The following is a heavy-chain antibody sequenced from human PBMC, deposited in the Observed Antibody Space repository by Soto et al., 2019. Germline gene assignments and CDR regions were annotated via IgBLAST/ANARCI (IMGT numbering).Heavy chain of an antibody. D-gene: IGHD3-10*01. J-gene: IGHJ3*01. V-gene: IGHV5-51*03. CDR2: IYPGDSDT. Sequence: EVQLVQSGAEVKKPGESLKISCKASGYSFTTYWIGWVRQMPGKGLEWMGMIYPGDSDTRYSPPFQGQITISADKSITNAYLQWSSLKASDTAMYYCVRRMLRGAGDAFDVWGQGTMVTVSS. CDR1: GYSFTTYW. CDR3: VRRMLRGAGDAFDV.